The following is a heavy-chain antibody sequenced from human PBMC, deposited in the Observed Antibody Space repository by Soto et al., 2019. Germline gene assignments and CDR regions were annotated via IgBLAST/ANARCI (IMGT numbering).Heavy chain of an antibody. D-gene: IGHD2-2*01. CDR3: EKVTRTFVVVQAFNY. CDR2: ISGSGGST. V-gene: IGHV3-23*01. J-gene: IGHJ4*02. CDR1: GFTFSSYA. Sequence: GGSLRLSCAASGFTFSSYAMSWVRQAPGKGLEWVSAISGSGGSTYYADSVKGRFTISRDNSKNTLYLQMNSLRAEDTAVYYCEKVTRTFVVVQAFNYWGQGTLVTVYS.